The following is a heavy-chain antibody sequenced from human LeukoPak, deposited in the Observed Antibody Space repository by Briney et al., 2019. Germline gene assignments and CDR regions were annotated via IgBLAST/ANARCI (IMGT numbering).Heavy chain of an antibody. D-gene: IGHD6-19*01. CDR2: IYYCGST. J-gene: IGHJ6*03. CDR1: GGSISSSSYY. CDR3: AREVAGTYYYYMDV. V-gene: IGHV4-39*02. Sequence: PSETLSLTCTVSGGSISSSSYYWGWIRQPPGKGLEWIGSIYYCGSTYYNPSLKSRVTISVDTSKNQFSLKLSSVTAADTAVYYCAREVAGTYYYYMDVWGKGTTVTVSS.